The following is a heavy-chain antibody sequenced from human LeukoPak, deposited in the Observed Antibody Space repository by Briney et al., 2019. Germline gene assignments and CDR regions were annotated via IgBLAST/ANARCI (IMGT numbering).Heavy chain of an antibody. V-gene: IGHV3-23*01. CDR2: ISGSGGTT. J-gene: IGHJ3*02. Sequence: GGSLRLSCAASGFTFSNYAMSWVRQAPGKGLEWVSLISGSGGTTYYADSVKGWFTISRDNYKNTLYLQMNSLRAEDTGVYYFAKSPDGSCAFDIWGQGTMVTVSS. D-gene: IGHD3-22*01. CDR3: AKSPDGSCAFDI. CDR1: GFTFSNYA.